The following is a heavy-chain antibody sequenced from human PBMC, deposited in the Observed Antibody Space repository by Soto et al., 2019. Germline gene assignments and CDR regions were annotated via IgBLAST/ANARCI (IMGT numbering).Heavy chain of an antibody. V-gene: IGHV4-31*03. CDR3: AREVITVTHGINDAFDI. CDR1: GGSISSDNYY. D-gene: IGHD4-17*01. Sequence: QVQLQESGPGLVKPSQTLSLTCTVSGGSISSDNYYWSWIRQHPGKGLEWIGYIYYSGSTFYNPSLMSRVTISVDTSKNQFSLKLSSVTAADTAIYYCAREVITVTHGINDAFDIWGQGTMVTVSS. J-gene: IGHJ3*02. CDR2: IYYSGST.